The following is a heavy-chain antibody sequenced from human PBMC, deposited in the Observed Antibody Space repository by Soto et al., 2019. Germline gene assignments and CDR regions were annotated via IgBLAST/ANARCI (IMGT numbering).Heavy chain of an antibody. CDR1: GYTFTSYA. CDR3: ARDFRNYYGSGSYYPPPGY. CDR2: INAGNGNT. V-gene: IGHV1-3*01. Sequence: GASVKVSCKASGYTFTSYAMHWVRQAPGQRLEWMGWINAGNGNTKYSQKFQGRVTITRDTSASTAYMELSSLRSEDTAVYYCARDFRNYYGSGSYYPPPGYWGQGTLVTVSS. D-gene: IGHD3-10*01. J-gene: IGHJ4*02.